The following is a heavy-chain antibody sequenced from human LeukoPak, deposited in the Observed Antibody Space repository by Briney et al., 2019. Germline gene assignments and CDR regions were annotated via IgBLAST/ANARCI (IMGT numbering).Heavy chain of an antibody. CDR1: GFTFSSYW. CDR2: ISGSGGST. J-gene: IGHJ4*02. CDR3: AKDRAGYDFWSGYYANDI. Sequence: GGSLRLSCAASGFTFSSYWMHWVRQAPGKGLEWVSAISGSGGSTYYADSVKGRFTISRDNSKNTLYLQINSLRAEDTAVYYCAKDRAGYDFWSGYYANDIWGQGTLVTVSS. V-gene: IGHV3-23*01. D-gene: IGHD3-3*01.